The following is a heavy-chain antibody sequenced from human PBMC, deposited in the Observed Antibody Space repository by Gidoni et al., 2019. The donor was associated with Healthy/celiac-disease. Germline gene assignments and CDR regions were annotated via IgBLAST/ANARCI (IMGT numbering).Heavy chain of an antibody. Sequence: QVQLVESGGGVVQPGWSLRLSCAASVCTFSSYGMHWVRQDPGKGLEWVAVIWYDGSNKYYADSVKGRFTISRDNSKNTLYLQMNSLRAEDTAVYYCARRSSSSRWYFDLWGRGTLVTVSS. CDR3: ARRSSSSRWYFDL. CDR1: VCTFSSYG. D-gene: IGHD6-6*01. CDR2: IWYDGSNK. J-gene: IGHJ2*01. V-gene: IGHV3-33*01.